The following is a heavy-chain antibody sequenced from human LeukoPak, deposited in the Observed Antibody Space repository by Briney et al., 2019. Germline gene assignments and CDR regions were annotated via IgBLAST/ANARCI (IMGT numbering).Heavy chain of an antibody. D-gene: IGHD3-16*02. CDR3: TREGVYAPDPSSYHRDAFDI. V-gene: IGHV1-69*13. CDR1: GGTFSSYA. J-gene: IGHJ3*02. CDR2: IIPIFGTA. Sequence: SVKVSCKASGGTFSSYAISWVRQAPGQGLEWMGGIIPIFGTANYAQKFQGRVTITADESTSTAYMELSRLESGDTAVYYCTREGVYAPDPSSYHRDAFDIWGQGTEVIVSS.